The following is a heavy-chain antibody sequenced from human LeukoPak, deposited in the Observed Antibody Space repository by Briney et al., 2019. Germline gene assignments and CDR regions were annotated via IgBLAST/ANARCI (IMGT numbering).Heavy chain of an antibody. CDR3: ATEFVGLAAFDI. Sequence: ASVKVSCKXSGYTLTELSMHWVRQTPGKGLEWMGGFDPEDGETIYAQEFQGRVTMTEDTSTDTAYMELSSLRSEDTAVYYCATEFVGLAAFDIWGQGTMVTVSS. D-gene: IGHD3-16*02. J-gene: IGHJ3*02. CDR2: FDPEDGET. CDR1: GYTLTELS. V-gene: IGHV1-24*01.